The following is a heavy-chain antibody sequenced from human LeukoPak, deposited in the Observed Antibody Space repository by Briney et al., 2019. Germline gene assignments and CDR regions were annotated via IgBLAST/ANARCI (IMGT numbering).Heavy chain of an antibody. Sequence: PSETLSLTCTVSGGSISSGTNYWSWFRQHPGQGLEWIGFIYYSGSTFYNPSLKSRVTISTDISKNQFSLKLSSVTAADTAVYYCARHHLYYDILTGYSYYYFDYWGQGTLVTVSS. D-gene: IGHD3-9*01. CDR3: ARHHLYYDILTGYSYYYFDY. CDR2: IYYSGST. CDR1: GGSISSGTNY. J-gene: IGHJ4*02. V-gene: IGHV4-31*03.